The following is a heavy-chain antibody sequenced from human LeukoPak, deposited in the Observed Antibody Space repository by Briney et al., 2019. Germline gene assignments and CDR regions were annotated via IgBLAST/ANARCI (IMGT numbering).Heavy chain of an antibody. CDR1: GFTFSSYS. D-gene: IGHD6-19*01. CDR3: ARGIAVADPFDY. V-gene: IGHV3-21*01. Sequence: GGSLRLSXAASGFTFSSYSMNWVRQAPGKGLEWVSSISSSSGYIYYADSVKGRFTISRDNAKNSLYLQMNSLRAEDTAVYYCARGIAVADPFDYWGQGTLVTVSS. J-gene: IGHJ4*02. CDR2: ISSSSGYI.